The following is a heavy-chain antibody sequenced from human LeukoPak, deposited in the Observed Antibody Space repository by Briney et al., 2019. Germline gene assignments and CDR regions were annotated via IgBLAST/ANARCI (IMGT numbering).Heavy chain of an antibody. Sequence: GGSLRLSCAASGFTSSRYSMNWVRQAPGKGLEWVSSMSSSGGLIYYGDSVKGRFTVSRGNAKRSLYLQMNSLRADDTAVYYCAREFDGSASGAGYWGQGTLVTVSS. D-gene: IGHD1-26*01. CDR3: AREFDGSASGAGY. J-gene: IGHJ4*02. CDR2: MSSSGGLI. CDR1: GFTSSRYS. V-gene: IGHV3-21*01.